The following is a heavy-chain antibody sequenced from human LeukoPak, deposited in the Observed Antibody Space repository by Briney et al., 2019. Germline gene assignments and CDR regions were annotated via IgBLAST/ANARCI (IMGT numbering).Heavy chain of an antibody. V-gene: IGHV1-2*04. CDR2: INPNSGGT. CDR1: GYTFTGYY. J-gene: IGHJ6*02. D-gene: IGHD2-2*01. CDR3: ARGDIVVVPAAMGHYYYYGMDV. Sequence: GASVKVSCKASGYTFTGYYMHWVRQAPGQGLEWMGRINPNSGGTNYAQKFQGWVTMTRDTSISTAYMELSRLRSDDTAVYYCARGDIVVVPAAMGHYYYYGMDVWGQGTTVTVSS.